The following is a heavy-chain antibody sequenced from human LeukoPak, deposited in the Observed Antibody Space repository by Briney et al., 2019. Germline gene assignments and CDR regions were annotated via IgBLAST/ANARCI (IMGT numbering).Heavy chain of an antibody. D-gene: IGHD3-3*01. CDR1: GYTFTSYG. J-gene: IGHJ4*02. Sequence: ASVKVSCKASGYTFTSYGISWVRQAPGQGLEWMGWISAYNGNTNYAQKLQGRVTMTTDTSTSTAYMELRSLRSDDTAVYYCARGPYYDFWSGYSTLYYFDYWGQGTLVTVSS. CDR2: ISAYNGNT. CDR3: ARGPYYDFWSGYSTLYYFDY. V-gene: IGHV1-18*01.